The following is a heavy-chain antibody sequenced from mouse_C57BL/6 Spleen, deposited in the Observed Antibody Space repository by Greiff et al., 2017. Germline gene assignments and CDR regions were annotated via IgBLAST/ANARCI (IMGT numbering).Heavy chain of an antibody. V-gene: IGHV1-81*01. J-gene: IGHJ3*01. CDR3: ARNYDPTRGFAY. CDR2: IYPRSGNT. D-gene: IGHD2-4*01. CDR1: GYTFTSYG. Sequence: VQLQQSGAELARPGASVKLSCKASGYTFTSYGISWVKQRTGQGLEWIGEIYPRSGNTYYNEKFKGKATLTADKSSSTAYMELRSLTSEDSAVYFCARNYDPTRGFAYWGQGTLVTVSA.